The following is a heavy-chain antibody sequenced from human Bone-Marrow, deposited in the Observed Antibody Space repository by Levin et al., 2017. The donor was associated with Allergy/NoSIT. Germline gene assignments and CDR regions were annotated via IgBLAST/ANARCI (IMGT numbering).Heavy chain of an antibody. CDR3: AKGAAYDFWSGYREYFQH. D-gene: IGHD3-3*01. Sequence: PGGSLRLSCAASGFTFSSYAMSWVRQAPGKGLEWVSAISGSGGSTYYADSVKGRFTISRDNSKNTLYLQMNSLRAEDTAVYYCAKGAAYDFWSGYREYFQHWGQGTLVTVSS. CDR2: ISGSGGST. J-gene: IGHJ1*01. V-gene: IGHV3-23*01. CDR1: GFTFSSYA.